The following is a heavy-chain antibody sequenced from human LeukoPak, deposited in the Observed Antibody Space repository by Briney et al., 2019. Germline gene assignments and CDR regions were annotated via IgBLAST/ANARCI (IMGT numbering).Heavy chain of an antibody. CDR1: GFTFSSYE. Sequence: GGSLRLSCAASGFTFSSYEMNWVRQAPGKGLEWVSYISSSGSTIYYADSVKGRFTISRDNAKNSLYLQMNSLRAEDTAVYYCARGRGIAASYFDYWGQGTLVTVSS. V-gene: IGHV3-48*03. CDR3: ARGRGIAASYFDY. J-gene: IGHJ4*02. CDR2: ISSSGSTI. D-gene: IGHD6-13*01.